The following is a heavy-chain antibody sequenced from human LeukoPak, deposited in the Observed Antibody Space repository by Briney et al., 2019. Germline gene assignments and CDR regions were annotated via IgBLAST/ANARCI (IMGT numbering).Heavy chain of an antibody. D-gene: IGHD6-19*01. CDR2: ISGSGSST. J-gene: IGHJ4*02. Sequence: GGSLRLSCAASGFTFSSCAMSWVRQAPGKGLEWVSAISGSGSSTYYADSVKGRFTISRDNSKNTLYLQMNSLRAEDTALYYCAKGPLTEVAGTTWDYWGQGTLVTVSS. CDR1: GFTFSSCA. V-gene: IGHV3-23*01. CDR3: AKGPLTEVAGTTWDY.